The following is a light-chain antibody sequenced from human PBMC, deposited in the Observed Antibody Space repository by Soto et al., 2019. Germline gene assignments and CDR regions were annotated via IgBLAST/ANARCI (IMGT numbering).Light chain of an antibody. CDR2: GAS. CDR1: QSVKMY. J-gene: IGKJ1*01. Sequence: MVLAQSAASVDFAAGGIAALSCRASQSVKMYLAWYQQRPGQAPRLLIYGASSRATGIPDRFSGSGSETGFTLTISTLEPEDFAAYYCQQYHISRKFGQGTKVDIK. V-gene: IGKV3-20*01. CDR3: QQYHISRK.